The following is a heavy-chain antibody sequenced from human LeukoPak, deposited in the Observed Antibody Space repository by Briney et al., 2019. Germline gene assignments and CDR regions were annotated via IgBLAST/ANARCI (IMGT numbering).Heavy chain of an antibody. V-gene: IGHV3-30*03. CDR2: ISYDGSNK. Sequence: PGGSLRLSCAASGFTFSSYGMHWVRQAPGKGLEWVAVISYDGSNKYYADSVKGRFTISRDNSKNTLYLQMNSLRAEDTAVYYCARDSYGDYALDYWGQGTLVTVSS. CDR3: ARDSYGDYALDY. J-gene: IGHJ4*02. CDR1: GFTFSSYG. D-gene: IGHD4-17*01.